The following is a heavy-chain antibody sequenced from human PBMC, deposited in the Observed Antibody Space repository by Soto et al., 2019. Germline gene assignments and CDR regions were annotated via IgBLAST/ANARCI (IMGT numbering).Heavy chain of an antibody. CDR1: GYTFTSYG. CDR3: ARPSTRGIAVAYGMDV. J-gene: IGHJ6*02. V-gene: IGHV1-18*04. Sequence: SVKVSCKASGYTFTSYGISWVRQAPGQGLEWMGWISAYNGNTNYAQKLQGRVTMTTDTSTSTAYMELRSLRSDDTAVYYCARPSTRGIAVAYGMDVWGQGTTVTV. CDR2: ISAYNGNT. D-gene: IGHD6-19*01.